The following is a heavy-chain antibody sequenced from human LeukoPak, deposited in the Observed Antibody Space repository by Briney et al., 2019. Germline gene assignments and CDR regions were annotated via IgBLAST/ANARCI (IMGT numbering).Heavy chain of an antibody. J-gene: IGHJ4*02. CDR3: AKSIAAAGWHYFDY. CDR2: ISGSGGST. CDR1: GFTFSSYV. V-gene: IGHV3-23*01. Sequence: GGSLRLSCAASGFTFSSYVMSWVRQAPGKGLEWVSGISGSGGSTNYADSVKGRFTISRDNSKSTLYLQMNSLRAEDTAVYYCAKSIAAAGWHYFDYWGQGTLVTVSS. D-gene: IGHD6-13*01.